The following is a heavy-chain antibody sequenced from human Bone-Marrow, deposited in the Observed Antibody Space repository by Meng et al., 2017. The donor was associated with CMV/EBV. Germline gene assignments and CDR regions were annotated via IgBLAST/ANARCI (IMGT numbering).Heavy chain of an antibody. Sequence: RGSLRLSCAASGFTVSSNYMSWVRQAPGKGLEWVSVIYSGGSTYYADSVKGRFTISRDNSKNQFSLKLSSVTAADTAVYYCAREEAGVDVWGQGTTVTVSS. CDR1: GFTVSSNY. V-gene: IGHV3-53*01. CDR2: IYSGGST. J-gene: IGHJ6*02. CDR3: AREEAGVDV.